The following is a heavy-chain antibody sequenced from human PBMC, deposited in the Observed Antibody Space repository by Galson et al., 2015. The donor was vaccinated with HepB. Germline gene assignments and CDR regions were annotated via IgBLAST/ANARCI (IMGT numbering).Heavy chain of an antibody. D-gene: IGHD4-17*01. Sequence: SLRLSCAASGFTFSNYGMHWVRQAPGKGLEWLAIIWYDGNNKYYSDSVKGQFTISRDNSKNTLYLEINGFRADDTAVYYCAREGTTVTTDDDALNVWGQGTMVSVS. J-gene: IGHJ3*01. CDR3: AREGTTVTTDDDALNV. CDR1: GFTFSNYG. CDR2: IWYDGNNK. V-gene: IGHV3-33*08.